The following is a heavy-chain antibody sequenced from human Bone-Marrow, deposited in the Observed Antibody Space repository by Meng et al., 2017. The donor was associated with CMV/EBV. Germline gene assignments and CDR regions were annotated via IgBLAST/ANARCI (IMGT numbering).Heavy chain of an antibody. J-gene: IGHJ6*02. CDR2: LRSNTDGGTA. CDR1: GFSFTNAW. CDR3: TADPTGTKYYGYDMDV. D-gene: IGHD3-10*01. V-gene: IGHV3-15*01. Sequence: GGFLRPPCAASGFSFTNAWMSWVRQAPGKGLEWVGRLRSNTDGGTADYAAPVKGRFAISRDDSKNTLYLQMDSLKTEDTAVYYCTADPTGTKYYGYDMDVWGQGTTVTVSS.